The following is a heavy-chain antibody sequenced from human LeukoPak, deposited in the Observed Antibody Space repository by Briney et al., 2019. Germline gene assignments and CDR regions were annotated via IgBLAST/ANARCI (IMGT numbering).Heavy chain of an antibody. Sequence: PGGSLRLSCAASGFTFSSYWMHWVRQAPGKGLVWVSRINSDGSSTSYADSVKGRFTISRDNARNSLYLQMNSLRAEDTAVYYCARGHTAVTRHFDFWGQGTLVTVSS. D-gene: IGHD4-17*01. CDR2: INSDGSST. CDR1: GFTFSSYW. V-gene: IGHV3-74*01. J-gene: IGHJ4*02. CDR3: ARGHTAVTRHFDF.